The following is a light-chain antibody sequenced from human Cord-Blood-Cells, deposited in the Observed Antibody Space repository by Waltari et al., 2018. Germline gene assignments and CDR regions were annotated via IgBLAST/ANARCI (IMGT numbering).Light chain of an antibody. CDR3: CSYAGSYPWV. CDR1: SSDVGGYNY. Sequence: QSALTQPRSVSGSPGQSVTISCTGTSSDVGGYNYVSWYQQHPGKAPNLMIYDLSKRPSGVPDRFSGSKSGNTASLTISGLQAEDEADYYCCSYAGSYPWVFGGGTKLTVL. J-gene: IGLJ3*02. V-gene: IGLV2-11*01. CDR2: DLS.